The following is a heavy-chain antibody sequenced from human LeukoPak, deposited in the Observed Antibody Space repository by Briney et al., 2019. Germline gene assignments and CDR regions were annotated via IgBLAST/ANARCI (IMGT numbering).Heavy chain of an antibody. D-gene: IGHD6-13*01. V-gene: IGHV1-24*01. J-gene: IGHJ3*02. Sequence: ASVKVSCKVSGYTLTELSMHWVRQAPGKGLEWMGGFDPEDGETIYAQKFQGRVTMTEDTSTGTAYMELSSLRSEDTAVYYCATATLPGEQQPRDIWGQGTMVTVSS. CDR3: ATATLPGEQQPRDI. CDR1: GYTLTELS. CDR2: FDPEDGET.